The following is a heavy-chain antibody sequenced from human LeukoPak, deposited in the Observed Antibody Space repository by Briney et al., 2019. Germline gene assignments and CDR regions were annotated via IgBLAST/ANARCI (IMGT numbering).Heavy chain of an antibody. CDR1: GYTFTSYY. CDR2: INPSGGST. J-gene: IGHJ3*02. CDR3: ARDWRGITMIVVDNDAFDI. D-gene: IGHD3-22*01. V-gene: IGHV1-46*01. Sequence: GASVKVSCKAPGYTFTSYYMHWVRQAPGQGLEWMGIINPSGGSTSYAQKFQGRVTLTRDTSTSTVYMELSSLRSEDTAVYYCARDWRGITMIVVDNDAFDIWGQGTMVTVSS.